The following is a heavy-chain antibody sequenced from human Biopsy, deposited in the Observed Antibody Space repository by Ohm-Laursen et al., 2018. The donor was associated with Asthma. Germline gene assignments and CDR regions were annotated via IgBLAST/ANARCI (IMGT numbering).Heavy chain of an antibody. Sequence: SLRLSCAASGFNFSYYSMIWVRQAPGTGLEWVAAISRGSDYIFYADSVEGRFTIYRDNAKNSLYLQMNSLTAEDTAVYYCAKAERYFDWYWFDPWGQGTLVTVSS. V-gene: IGHV3-21*01. CDR2: ISRGSDYI. CDR1: GFNFSYYS. CDR3: AKAERYFDWYWFDP. D-gene: IGHD3-9*01. J-gene: IGHJ5*02.